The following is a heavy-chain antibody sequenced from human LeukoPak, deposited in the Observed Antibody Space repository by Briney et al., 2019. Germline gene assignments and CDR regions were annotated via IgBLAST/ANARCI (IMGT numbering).Heavy chain of an antibody. J-gene: IGHJ3*02. D-gene: IGHD3-10*01. CDR2: ISYDGSNK. V-gene: IGHV3-30*18. CDR3: AKPQSPDYYGSGSSGGDAFDI. CDR1: GFTFSSYG. Sequence: PGGSLRLSCAASGFTFSSYGMHWVRQAPGKGLEWVAVISYDGSNKYYADSVKGRFTISRDNSKNTLYLQMNSLRAEDTAVYYCAKPQSPDYYGSGSSGGDAFDIWGQGTMVTVSS.